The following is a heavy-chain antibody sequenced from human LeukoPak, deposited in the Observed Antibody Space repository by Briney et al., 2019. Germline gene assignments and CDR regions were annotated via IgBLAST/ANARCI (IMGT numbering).Heavy chain of an antibody. CDR2: ISWNSGSI. V-gene: IGHV3-9*01. D-gene: IGHD1-26*01. CDR1: GFTFDDYA. CDR3: AKGTGRYWTFFDY. Sequence: PGRSLRLSCAASGFTFDDYAMYWVRQAPGKGLEWVSGISWNSGSIDYADSVKGRFTISRDNAKNSLYLQMNSLRPEDTAFYYCAKGTGRYWTFFDYWGQGTLVTVSS. J-gene: IGHJ4*02.